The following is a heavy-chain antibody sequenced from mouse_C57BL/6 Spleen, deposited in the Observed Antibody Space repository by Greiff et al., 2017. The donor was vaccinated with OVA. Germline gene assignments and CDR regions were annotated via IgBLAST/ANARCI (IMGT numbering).Heavy chain of an antibody. CDR3: ARDDGSYVWYFDV. Sequence: VHVKQSGPELVKPGASVKIPCKASGYTFTDYNMDWVKQSHGNSLEWIGDINPNNGGSIYNQKFKGKATLTVDKSSSTAYMELRSLPSEDTAVYYCARDDGSYVWYFDVWGTGTTVTVSS. CDR2: INPNNGGS. J-gene: IGHJ1*03. D-gene: IGHD1-1*02. V-gene: IGHV1-18*01. CDR1: GYTFTDYN.